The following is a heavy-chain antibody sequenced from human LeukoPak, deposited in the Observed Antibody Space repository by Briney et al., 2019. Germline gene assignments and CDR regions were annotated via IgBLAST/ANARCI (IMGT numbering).Heavy chain of an antibody. Sequence: VGSLRLSCAAPGFTFSSYEMNWVRQAPGKGLGWISYVRSSGSTRDYADAVKGRFTISRDNAKNSLYLQMNSLRAEDTAVYYCARVGHYYDSSGYYYVRYFDCWGQGTLVTVSS. CDR1: GFTFSSYE. J-gene: IGHJ4*02. D-gene: IGHD3-22*01. CDR3: ARVGHYYDSSGYYYVRYFDC. V-gene: IGHV3-48*03. CDR2: VRSSGSTR.